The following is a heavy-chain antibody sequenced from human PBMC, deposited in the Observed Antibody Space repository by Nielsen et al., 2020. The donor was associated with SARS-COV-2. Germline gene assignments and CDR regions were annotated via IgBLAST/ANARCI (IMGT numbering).Heavy chain of an antibody. V-gene: IGHV3-33*01. J-gene: IGHJ4*02. CDR3: ARVRVVVVVAATLGPYYFDY. D-gene: IGHD2-15*01. Sequence: VRQAPGKGLEWVAVIWYDGSNKYYADSVKGRFTISRDNSKNTLYLQMNSLRAEDTAVYYCARVRVVVVVAATLGPYYFDYWGQGTLVTVSS. CDR2: IWYDGSNK.